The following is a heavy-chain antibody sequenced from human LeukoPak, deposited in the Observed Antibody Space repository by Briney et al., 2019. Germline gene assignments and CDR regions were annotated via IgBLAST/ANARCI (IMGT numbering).Heavy chain of an antibody. CDR2: TNYRSNWYN. CDR1: GDIVSSTSAA. J-gene: IGHJ6*02. D-gene: IGHD6-13*01. Sequence: SQTLSLTCAISGDIVSSTSAAWSWIRQSPSRGLEWLGRTNYRSNWYNDYAVSVNSRITINPDTSKNQFSLQLNSVTPEDTAVYYCARESAAGSNNDYYYGLDVWGQGTAVTVSS. V-gene: IGHV6-1*01. CDR3: ARESAAGSNNDYYYGLDV.